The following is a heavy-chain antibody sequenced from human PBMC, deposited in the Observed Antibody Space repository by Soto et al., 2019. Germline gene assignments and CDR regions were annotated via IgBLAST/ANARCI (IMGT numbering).Heavy chain of an antibody. D-gene: IGHD2-15*01. V-gene: IGHV2-5*01. CDR1: GFSLSTSGVG. J-gene: IGHJ4*02. CDR2: IYWNDDK. Sequence: SGPTLVNPTQTLTLTCTFSGFSLSTSGVGVGWIRQPPGKALEWLALIYWNDDKRYSPSLKSRLTITKDTSKNQVVLTMTNMDPVDTATYYCAHMRDAGRSRYCSGGSCYRFFDYWGQGTLVTVSS. CDR3: AHMRDAGRSRYCSGGSCYRFFDY.